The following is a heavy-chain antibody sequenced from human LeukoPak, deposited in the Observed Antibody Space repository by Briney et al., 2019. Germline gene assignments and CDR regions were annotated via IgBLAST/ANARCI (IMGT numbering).Heavy chain of an antibody. D-gene: IGHD3-10*01. CDR3: ARAMVRGVIQYYGMDV. CDR2: IYSGGST. CDR1: GFPFSSNY. Sequence: GSLRLSCAASGFPFSSNYMSWVRQAPGKGLEWVSVIYSGGSTYYTDSVKGRFTISRHNSKNTLYLQMNSLRAEDTAVYYCARAMVRGVIQYYGMDVWGQGTTVTVSS. J-gene: IGHJ6*02. V-gene: IGHV3-53*04.